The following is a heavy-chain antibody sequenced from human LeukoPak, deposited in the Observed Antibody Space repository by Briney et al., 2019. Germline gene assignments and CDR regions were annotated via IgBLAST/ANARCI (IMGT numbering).Heavy chain of an antibody. CDR3: ARTKRTTLSWFDP. CDR2: IIPIFGTA. V-gene: IGHV1-69*01. CDR1: GGTFSSYA. D-gene: IGHD2-15*01. J-gene: IGHJ5*02. Sequence: SVKVSCKASGGTFSSYAIRWVRPAPGQGLEGMGGIIPIFGTANYAQKFQGRVTITADESTSTAYMELSSLRSEDTAVYYCARTKRTTLSWFDPWGQGTLVTVSS.